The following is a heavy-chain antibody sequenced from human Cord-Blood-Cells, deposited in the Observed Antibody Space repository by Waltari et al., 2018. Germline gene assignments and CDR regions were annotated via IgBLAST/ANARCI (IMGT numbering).Heavy chain of an antibody. CDR3: ARGGYCSGGSCPPGAFDI. D-gene: IGHD2-15*01. J-gene: IGHJ3*02. CDR1: GGTFSSYA. Sequence: VQLVQSGAEVKKPGSSVKVSCKASGGTFSSYAISWVRQAPGQGLEWMGGIIPIFGTANYAQKFQGRVTITADESTSTAYMELSSLRSEDTAVYYCARGGYCSGGSCPPGAFDIWGQGTMVTVSS. V-gene: IGHV1-69*01. CDR2: IIPIFGTA.